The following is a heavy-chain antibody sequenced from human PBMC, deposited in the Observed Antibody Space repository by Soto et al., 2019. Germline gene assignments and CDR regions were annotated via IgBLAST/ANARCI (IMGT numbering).Heavy chain of an antibody. CDR3: AREGGIVVVVAALRPYDAFDI. V-gene: IGHV1-46*01. J-gene: IGHJ3*02. Sequence: GASVKVSCKASGYTFTNYYMHWVRQAPGQGLEWMGIINPNGGGTTYAQKFQGRVSVTRDTSTSTAYMELSSLRSEDTAVYYCAREGGIVVVVAALRPYDAFDIWGQGTMVTVSS. CDR1: GYTFTNYY. D-gene: IGHD2-15*01. CDR2: INPNGGGT.